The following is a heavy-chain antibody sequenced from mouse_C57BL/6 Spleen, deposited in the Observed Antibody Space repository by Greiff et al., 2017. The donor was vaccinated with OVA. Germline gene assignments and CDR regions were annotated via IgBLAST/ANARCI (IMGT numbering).Heavy chain of an antibody. V-gene: IGHV1-62-2*01. CDR1: GYTFTEYT. D-gene: IGHD1-1*01. CDR2: FYPGSGSI. J-gene: IGHJ4*01. CDR3: ERHEGEVYYGSRGGAMDY. Sequence: QVQLQQSGAELVKPGASVKLSCKASGYTFTEYTIHWVKQRSGQGLEWIGWFYPGSGSIKYNEKFKDKATLTADKSSSTVYMELSRMRSKDSAVYFCERHEGEVYYGSRGGAMDYWGQGTSVTVSS.